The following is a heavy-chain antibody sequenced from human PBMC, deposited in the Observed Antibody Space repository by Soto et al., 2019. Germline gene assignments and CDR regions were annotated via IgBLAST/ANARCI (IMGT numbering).Heavy chain of an antibody. CDR1: GFTFSSYW. CDR3: ARWGSSWYGGYYYYGMDV. Sequence: GGSLRLSCAASGFTFSSYWMHWVRQAPGKGLVWVSRINSDGSSTSYADSVKGRFTISRDNAKNTLYLQMNSLRAEDTAVYYCARWGSSWYGGYYYYGMDVWGQGTTVTVSS. J-gene: IGHJ6*02. D-gene: IGHD6-13*01. V-gene: IGHV3-74*01. CDR2: INSDGSST.